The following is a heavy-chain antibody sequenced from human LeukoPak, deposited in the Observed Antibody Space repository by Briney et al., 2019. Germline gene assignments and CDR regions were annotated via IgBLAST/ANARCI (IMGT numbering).Heavy chain of an antibody. D-gene: IGHD3-10*01. Sequence: GGSLRLSCAASGFSFSVYWMSWVRQTPGKGLQWVANIKQDGSDKNYVDSVRGRFTISRDNAKNSLFLQMNGLRAEDTAIYYCARDEGVPTNWRFDYWGQGTLVTVSS. V-gene: IGHV3-7*01. CDR3: ARDEGVPTNWRFDY. CDR2: IKQDGSDK. J-gene: IGHJ4*02. CDR1: GFSFSVYW.